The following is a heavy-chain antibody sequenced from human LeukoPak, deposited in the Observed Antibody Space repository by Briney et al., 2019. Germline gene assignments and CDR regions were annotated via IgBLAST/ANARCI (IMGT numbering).Heavy chain of an antibody. CDR2: IDPSDSET. Sequence: GESLKISCKGTGYTFTSYWISWVRQMPGKGLEWMGRIDPSDSETTYGPSFQGHVTISADRSISTAYLQWSSLKASDTAIYYCARHAGGPARGTDHWGHGTLVTASS. D-gene: IGHD3-16*01. V-gene: IGHV5-10-1*01. CDR3: ARHAGGPARGTDH. J-gene: IGHJ4*01. CDR1: GYTFTSYW.